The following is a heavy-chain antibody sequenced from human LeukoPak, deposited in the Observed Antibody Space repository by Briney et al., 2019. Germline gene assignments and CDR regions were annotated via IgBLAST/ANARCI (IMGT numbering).Heavy chain of an antibody. V-gene: IGHV4-34*01. J-gene: IGHJ4*02. D-gene: IGHD3-10*01. CDR3: ARLTPMVRGVIIKGVTDY. Sequence: SETLSLTCAVYIDSFSNYHWNWIRQPPGKGLEWIGEINHSGSTNYNPSLKSRVTISVDTSKNQFSLKLSSVTAADTAVYYCARLTPMVRGVIIKGVTDYWGQGTLVTVSS. CDR1: IDSFSNYH. CDR2: INHSGST.